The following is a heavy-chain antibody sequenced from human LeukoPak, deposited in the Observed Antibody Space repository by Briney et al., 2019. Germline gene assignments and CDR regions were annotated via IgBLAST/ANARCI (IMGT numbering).Heavy chain of an antibody. Sequence: GGSLRLSCAASGFTFSSYWMHWVRQAPGKGLVWVSRINSDGSSTTYADSVKGRFTISRDNSKNTLYLQMNSLRAEDTAVYYCAKDMITFGGVIVKGDAFDIWGQGTMVTVSS. CDR2: INSDGSST. CDR3: AKDMITFGGVIVKGDAFDI. J-gene: IGHJ3*02. D-gene: IGHD3-16*02. CDR1: GFTFSSYW. V-gene: IGHV3-74*01.